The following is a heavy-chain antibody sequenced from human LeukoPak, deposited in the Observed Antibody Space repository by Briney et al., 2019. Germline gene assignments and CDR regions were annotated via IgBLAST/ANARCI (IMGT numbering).Heavy chain of an antibody. J-gene: IGHJ4*02. CDR1: GYTFTGYY. Sequence: ASVKVSCKASGYTFTGYYMHWVRQAPGQGLEWMGRINPNSGGTNYAQKFQGRVTMTRDTSISTAYMELSRLRSDDTAVYYCARGALRFLEWCPHGYWGQGTLVTVSS. V-gene: IGHV1-2*06. CDR3: ARGALRFLEWCPHGY. CDR2: INPNSGGT. D-gene: IGHD3-3*01.